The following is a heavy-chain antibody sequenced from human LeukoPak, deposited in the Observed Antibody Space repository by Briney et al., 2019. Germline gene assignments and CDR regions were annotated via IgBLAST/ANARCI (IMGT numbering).Heavy chain of an antibody. D-gene: IGHD1-26*01. Sequence: GGSLRLSCAASGFTFSRYSMNWVRQAPGKGLEWVSCISSSSSYIYYADSVKGRFTISRDNAKNSLYLEMKSLRAEDTAVYYCARVAHYYHLDQWGQGTLVTVSS. CDR3: ARVAHYYHLDQ. V-gene: IGHV3-21*01. CDR1: GFTFSRYS. CDR2: ISSSSSYI. J-gene: IGHJ4*02.